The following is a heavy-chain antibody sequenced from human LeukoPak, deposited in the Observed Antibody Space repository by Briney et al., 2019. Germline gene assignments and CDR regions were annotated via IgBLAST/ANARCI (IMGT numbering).Heavy chain of an antibody. Sequence: PGGSLRLSCAASGFTFSSYGMSWVRQAPGKGLERVSAISGSGGSTYYADSVKGRFTISRDNSKNTLYLQMNSLRAEYTAVYYCAKGYSYGLKGYYFDYWGQGTLVTVSS. D-gene: IGHD5-18*01. V-gene: IGHV3-23*01. CDR3: AKGYSYGLKGYYFDY. CDR2: ISGSGGST. J-gene: IGHJ4*02. CDR1: GFTFSSYG.